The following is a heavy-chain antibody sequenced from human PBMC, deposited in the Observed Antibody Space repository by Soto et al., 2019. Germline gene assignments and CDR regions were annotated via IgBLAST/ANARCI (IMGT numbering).Heavy chain of an antibody. CDR1: GDTITNYG. D-gene: IGHD6-19*01. CDR3: ASATSIAVAGKES. Sequence: QVQLVQSGGEVRKPGASVKVSCKASGDTITNYGISWVRQAPGQGLEWMGWISFYNGNTKYAQNLQGRVTLTTDTSTSTAYMESRSLRSDDTAVYYCASATSIAVAGKESWGQGTLVTVSS. CDR2: ISFYNGNT. J-gene: IGHJ4*02. V-gene: IGHV1-18*01.